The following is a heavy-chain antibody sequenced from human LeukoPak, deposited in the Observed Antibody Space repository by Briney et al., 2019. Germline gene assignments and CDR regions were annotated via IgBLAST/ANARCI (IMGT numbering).Heavy chain of an antibody. D-gene: IGHD3-22*01. J-gene: IGHJ4*02. Sequence: GGSLRLSCAASGFTFSSYGMHWVRQAPGKGLEWMAVISYDASNKYYADSVKGRFTISRDNSKNTLYLQMNSLRAEDTAVYYCARWWLLGFTYFDYWGQGALVTVSS. CDR2: ISYDASNK. CDR1: GFTFSSYG. V-gene: IGHV3-30*03. CDR3: ARWWLLGFTYFDY.